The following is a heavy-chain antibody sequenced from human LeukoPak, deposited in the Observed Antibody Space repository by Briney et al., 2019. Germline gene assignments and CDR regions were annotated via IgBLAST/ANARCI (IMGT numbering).Heavy chain of an antibody. J-gene: IGHJ6*03. CDR3: ARVGVGGMRCSGGSCYPTTQYYYYYMDV. D-gene: IGHD2-15*01. V-gene: IGHV4-39*07. CDR1: GGSISSSSYY. Sequence: ASETLSLTCTVSGGSISSSSYYWGWIRQPPGKGLEWIGSIYYSGSTYYNPSLKSRVTISVDTSKNRFSLKLSSVTAADTAVYYCARVGVGGMRCSGGSCYPTTQYYYYYMDVWGKGTTVTVSS. CDR2: IYYSGST.